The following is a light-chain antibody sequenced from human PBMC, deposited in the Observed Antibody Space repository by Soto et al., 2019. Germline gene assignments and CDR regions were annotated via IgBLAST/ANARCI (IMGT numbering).Light chain of an antibody. CDR1: SGHSSYV. J-gene: IGLJ2*01. CDR3: QTWGSGIVV. Sequence: QLVLTQSPSASASLGASVKLTCTLSSGHSSYVIAWHQQQPERGPLFLMKLNSDGSYNKGDGIPDRFSGSSSGAERYLTISSLQSEDEADYYCQTWGSGIVVFGGGTQLTVL. CDR2: LNSDGSY. V-gene: IGLV4-69*01.